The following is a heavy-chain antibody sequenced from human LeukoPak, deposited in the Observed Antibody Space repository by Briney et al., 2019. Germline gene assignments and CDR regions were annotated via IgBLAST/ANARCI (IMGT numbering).Heavy chain of an antibody. V-gene: IGHV3-23*01. CDR2: ISGSGGST. CDR1: GFTFSSYA. CDR3: AKALGIAAAGSFSFDY. J-gene: IGHJ4*02. D-gene: IGHD6-13*01. Sequence: GGSLRLSCAASGFTFSSYAMSWVRQAPGKGLEWVSAISGSGGSTYYADSVKGRFTISRDNSKNTLYLQMNSLRAEDTAVYYCAKALGIAAAGSFSFDYWGQGTLVTVSS.